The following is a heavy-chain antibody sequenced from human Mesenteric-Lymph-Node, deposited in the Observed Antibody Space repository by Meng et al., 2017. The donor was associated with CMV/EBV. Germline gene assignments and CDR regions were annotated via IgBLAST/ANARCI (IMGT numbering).Heavy chain of an antibody. CDR3: TRYLLWFGEVGSDYFDY. J-gene: IGHJ4*02. CDR1: GFTFGAYA. V-gene: IGHV3-49*04. Sequence: GGSLRLSCAASGFTFGAYAMSWVRQTPGKGLEWVGFIRSKVLDETTEYAGSVKGRFPISRDDSKSIAYLQMNRLKTEYTAVYYCTRYLLWFGEVGSDYFDYWGQGTLVTVSS. CDR2: IRSKVLDETT. D-gene: IGHD3-10*01.